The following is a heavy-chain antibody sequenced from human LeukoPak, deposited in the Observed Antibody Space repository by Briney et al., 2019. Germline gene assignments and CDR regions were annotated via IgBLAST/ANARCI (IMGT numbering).Heavy chain of an antibody. V-gene: IGHV4-4*07. CDR1: DGPISYYY. CDR2: IYVGGST. D-gene: IGHD4-23*01. J-gene: IGHJ6*02. CDR3: ARWHMNSQDV. Sequence: ASETLSLTCTVSDGPISYYYWSWIRQPAGKGPEWIGRIYVGGSTNYSPSLKSRVSMSLDKSKNQLSLKLISVSAADTAVYYCARWHMNSQDVWGRGTAVTVS.